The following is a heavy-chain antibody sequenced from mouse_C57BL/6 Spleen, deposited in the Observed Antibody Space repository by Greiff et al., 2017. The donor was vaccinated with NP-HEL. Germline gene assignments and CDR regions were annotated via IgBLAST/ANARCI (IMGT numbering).Heavy chain of an antibody. CDR2: ISGGGGNT. J-gene: IGHJ1*03. CDR3: ARQGYGYPLGYFDV. V-gene: IGHV5-9*01. D-gene: IGHD2-2*01. CDR1: GFTFSSYT. Sequence: EVKVVESGGGLVKPGGSLKLSCAASGFTFSSYTMSWVRQTPEKRLEWVATISGGGGNTYYPDSVKGRFTISRDNAKNTLYLQMSSLRSEDTALYYCARQGYGYPLGYFDVWGTGTTVTVSS.